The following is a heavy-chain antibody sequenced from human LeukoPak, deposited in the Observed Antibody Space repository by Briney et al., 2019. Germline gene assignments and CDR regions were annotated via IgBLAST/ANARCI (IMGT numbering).Heavy chain of an antibody. J-gene: IGHJ3*02. CDR3: AKVVHSSGTGAHDAFDI. V-gene: IGHV3-23*01. CDR2: ISWSGGST. CDR1: GFTFSSYG. Sequence: GGSLRLSCAASGFTFSSYGMSWVRQAPGKGLEWVSAISWSGGSTYYADSVKGRFTISRDNSKNTLYLQMNSLRAEDTAVYYCAKVVHSSGTGAHDAFDIWGQGTMVTVSS. D-gene: IGHD3-22*01.